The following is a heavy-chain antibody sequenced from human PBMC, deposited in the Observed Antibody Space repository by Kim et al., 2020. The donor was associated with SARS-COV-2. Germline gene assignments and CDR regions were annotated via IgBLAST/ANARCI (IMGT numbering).Heavy chain of an antibody. CDR2: INPSGGST. CDR1: GYTFTSYY. V-gene: IGHV1-46*01. CDR3: AREDILTGYYVYGMDV. Sequence: ASVKVSCKASGYTFTSYYMHWVRQAPGQGLEWMGIINPSGGSTSYAQKFQGRVTMTRDTSTSTVYMELSSLRSEDTAVYYCAREDILTGYYVYGMDVWGQRPTVTVSS. J-gene: IGHJ6*02. D-gene: IGHD3-9*01.